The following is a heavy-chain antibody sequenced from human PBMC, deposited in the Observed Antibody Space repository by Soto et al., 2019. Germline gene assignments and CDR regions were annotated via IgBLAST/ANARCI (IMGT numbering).Heavy chain of an antibody. CDR1: GVSIHSDSYY. CDR3: ARDQPHITGTVVHFDF. Sequence: TLSVPSTASGVSIHSDSYYWSWIHQHPGKVLEWIGYMYDSGSTFYNPSLKGRVTMSIDTSKNQLSLKLSSVTAADTAVYYCARDQPHITGTVVHFDFWGRGTLVTVSS. J-gene: IGHJ2*01. CDR2: MYDSGST. V-gene: IGHV4-31*03. D-gene: IGHD1-20*01.